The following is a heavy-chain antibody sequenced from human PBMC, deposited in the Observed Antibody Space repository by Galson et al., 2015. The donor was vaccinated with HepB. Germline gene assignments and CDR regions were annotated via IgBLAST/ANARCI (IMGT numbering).Heavy chain of an antibody. CDR2: IYSGGNT. CDR3: ARGYSRSWYSGLGF. V-gene: IGHV3-53*01. Sequence: SLRLSCAASGFTVSSNHMSWVRQAPGRGLECVSVIYSGGNTDYADYVRGRFIMSRDNSKNTLYLQMNSLRVEDTAVYYCARGYSRSWYSGLGFWGQGTLVTVSS. D-gene: IGHD6-13*01. CDR1: GFTVSSNH. J-gene: IGHJ4*02.